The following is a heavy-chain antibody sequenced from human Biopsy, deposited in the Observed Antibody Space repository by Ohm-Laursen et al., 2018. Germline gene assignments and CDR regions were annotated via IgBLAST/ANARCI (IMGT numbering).Heavy chain of an antibody. J-gene: IGHJ4*02. CDR1: GYTFTAYN. CDR2: INPGGNST. Sequence: ASVKASCKVSGYTFTAYNIHWGRQAPGQRLEWMGIINPGGNSTAYTQNFQGRVTMTWDTSTTTVYMELSSLSSEERAVYYCVLASFDYWGQGTLVTVPS. V-gene: IGHV1-46*01. CDR3: VLASFDY.